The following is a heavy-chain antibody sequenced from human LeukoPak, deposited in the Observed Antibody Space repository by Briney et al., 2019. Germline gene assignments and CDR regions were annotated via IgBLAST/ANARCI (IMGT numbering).Heavy chain of an antibody. J-gene: IGHJ3*02. V-gene: IGHV3-66*01. CDR1: GFTVSSNY. CDR3: ARGHIVGGLGAFDI. Sequence: GGSPRLSCAASGFTVSSNYMSWVRQAPGKGLEWVSVIYSGGSTYYADSVKGRFTISRDNSKNTLYLQMNSLRAEDTAVYYCARGHIVGGLGAFDIWGQGTMVTVSS. CDR2: IYSGGST. D-gene: IGHD1-26*01.